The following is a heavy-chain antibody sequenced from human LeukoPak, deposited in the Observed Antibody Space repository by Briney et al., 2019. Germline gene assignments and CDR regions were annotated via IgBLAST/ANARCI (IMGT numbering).Heavy chain of an antibody. CDR1: GGSITTTNW. Sequence: PSETLSLTCGVSGGSITTTNWWTWVRPPPGKGLEWIGEVHLDGRTNYSPSPESRLTISVDLSENHISLRLTSVTAADTAVYYCAREGGFYRPLDYSGQGTLVTVSS. D-gene: IGHD3-3*01. V-gene: IGHV4-4*02. J-gene: IGHJ4*02. CDR2: VHLDGRT. CDR3: AREGGFYRPLDY.